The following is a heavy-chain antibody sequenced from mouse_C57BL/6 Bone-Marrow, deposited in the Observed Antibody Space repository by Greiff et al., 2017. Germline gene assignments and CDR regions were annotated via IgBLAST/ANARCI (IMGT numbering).Heavy chain of an antibody. CDR1: GYTFTSYC. D-gene: IGHD1-1*01. CDR2: IYPGSGST. Sequence: QVQLQQPGAELVKPGASVKMSCKASGYTFTSYCITWVKQRPGQGLEWIGDIYPGSGSTNYNEKFKSKATLTVDTSSSTAYLQLSSLTSEDSAVYYCARWGITTVGGGIDYWGQGTLVTVSA. V-gene: IGHV1-55*01. CDR3: ARWGITTVGGGIDY. J-gene: IGHJ4*01.